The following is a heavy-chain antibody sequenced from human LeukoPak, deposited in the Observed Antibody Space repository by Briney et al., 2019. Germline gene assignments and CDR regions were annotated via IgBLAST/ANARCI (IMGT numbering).Heavy chain of an antibody. J-gene: IGHJ4*02. CDR1: GFTVSSNY. CDR3: AKGPITMIVVVTPEFDY. Sequence: GGSLRLSCAASGFTVSSNYMSWVRQAPGKGLEWVSVIYSGGSTYYADSVKGGFTISRDNSKNTLYLQMNSLRAEDTAVYYCAKGPITMIVVVTPEFDYWGQGTLVTVSS. V-gene: IGHV3-53*01. D-gene: IGHD3-22*01. CDR2: IYSGGST.